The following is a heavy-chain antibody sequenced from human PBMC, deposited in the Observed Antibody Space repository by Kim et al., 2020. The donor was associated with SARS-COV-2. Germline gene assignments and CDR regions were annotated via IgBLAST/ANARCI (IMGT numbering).Heavy chain of an antibody. Sequence: SVKVSCKASGGTISRYGLSWVRQAPGQGLEWMGGIIPIFGTANYAHKFQGRLTMRADESTNTAYMELSSLRVEDTAVYYCARAGAHCGSSSCFDLWGQGTLV. V-gene: IGHV1-69*13. CDR3: ARAGAHCGSSSCFDL. CDR1: GGTISRYG. J-gene: IGHJ4*02. D-gene: IGHD2-2*01. CDR2: IIPIFGTA.